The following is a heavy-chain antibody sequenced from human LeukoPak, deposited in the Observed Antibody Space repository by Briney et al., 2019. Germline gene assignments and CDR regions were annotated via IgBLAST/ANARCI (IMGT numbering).Heavy chain of an antibody. CDR2: IYYSGST. Sequence: RPSETLSLTCSVSDDSISIYYWSWIRQPPGKGLEWIGYIYYSGSTNYNPSLKSRVTISVDTSKNQFSLKLSSVTAADTAVYYCARGSWQDLGGYYYYYMDVWGKGTTVTVSS. J-gene: IGHJ6*03. V-gene: IGHV4-59*01. CDR1: DDSISIYY. D-gene: IGHD2-15*01. CDR3: ARGSWQDLGGYYYYYMDV.